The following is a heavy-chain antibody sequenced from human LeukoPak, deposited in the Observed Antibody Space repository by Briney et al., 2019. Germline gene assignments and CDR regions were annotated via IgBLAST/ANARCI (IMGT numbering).Heavy chain of an antibody. J-gene: IGHJ3*02. D-gene: IGHD2-21*01. CDR2: TSGSGGST. V-gene: IGHV3-23*01. Sequence: PGGSLRLSCAASGFTFRTYAMSWVPQTPGEGLDWVSVTSGSGGSTYYADSVRGRFTISRDNSRNTLYLQMNSLRVEDTAVYYCAKGPRGVINDAPDIWGQGTMVTVSS. CDR3: AKGPRGVINDAPDI. CDR1: GFTFRTYA.